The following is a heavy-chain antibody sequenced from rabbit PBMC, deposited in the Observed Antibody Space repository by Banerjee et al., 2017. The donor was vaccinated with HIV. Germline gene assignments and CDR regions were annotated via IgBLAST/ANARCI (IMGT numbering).Heavy chain of an antibody. J-gene: IGHJ4*01. V-gene: IGHV1S40*01. CDR1: GFSFSDRDV. Sequence: QSLEESGGDLVKPGASLTLTCTASGFSFSDRDVMCWVRQAPGKGLEWIACINTATGKPVYATWASGRFTISTTSSTTVTLQMTSLTAADTATYFCARDLAGAIGWNFYLWGPGTLVTVS. CDR2: INTATGKP. CDR3: ARDLAGAIGWNFYL. D-gene: IGHD4-1*01.